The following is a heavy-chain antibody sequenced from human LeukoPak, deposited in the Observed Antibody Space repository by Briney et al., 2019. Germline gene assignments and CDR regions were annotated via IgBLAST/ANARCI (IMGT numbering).Heavy chain of an antibody. D-gene: IGHD3-22*01. CDR3: ARLTIPYYDSSGYHFDY. CDR1: GGSISSYY. V-gene: IGHV4-59*08. J-gene: IGHJ4*02. Sequence: SETLSLTCTVSGGSISSYYWSWIRQPPGKRLEWIGYIYYSGSTNYNPSLKSRVTISVDTSKNQFSLKLSSVTAADTAVYYCARLTIPYYDSSGYHFDYWGQGTLVTVSS. CDR2: IYYSGST.